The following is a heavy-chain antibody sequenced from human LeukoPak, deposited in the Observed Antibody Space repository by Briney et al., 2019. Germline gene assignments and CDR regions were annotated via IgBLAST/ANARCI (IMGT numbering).Heavy chain of an antibody. V-gene: IGHV3-23*01. CDR1: GFTFRSYA. J-gene: IGHJ4*02. CDR3: ASVRIAVAGFDY. Sequence: GGSLRDSPAAPGFTFRSYAMSWVRQAPGKGLWWVSAISGSGGSTYYADSVKGRFTISRDNSKNTLYLQMNSLRAEDTAVYYCASVRIAVAGFDYWGQGTLVTVSS. D-gene: IGHD6-19*01. CDR2: ISGSGGST.